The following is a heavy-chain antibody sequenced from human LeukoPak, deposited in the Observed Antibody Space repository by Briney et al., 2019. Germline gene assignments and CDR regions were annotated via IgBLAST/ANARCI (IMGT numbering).Heavy chain of an antibody. D-gene: IGHD6-13*01. Sequence: SETLSLTCTVSGGSISSSSFYWGWIRQPPGKGLEWIGSIYYSGSTYYNPSLKSRVTISVDTSKNQFSLKLSSVTAADTAVYYCARGWDHPYSSSWYLWGQGTLVTVSS. V-gene: IGHV4-39*01. CDR3: ARGWDHPYSSSWYL. J-gene: IGHJ5*02. CDR1: GGSISSSSFY. CDR2: IYYSGST.